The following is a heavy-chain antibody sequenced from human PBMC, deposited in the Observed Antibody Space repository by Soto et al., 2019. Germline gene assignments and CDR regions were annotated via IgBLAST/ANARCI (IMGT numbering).Heavy chain of an antibody. CDR2: ISGSGDRT. D-gene: IGHD2-21*01. CDR1: GFTFGNYA. J-gene: IGHJ4*02. Sequence: EVQLLVSGGRLVQPGGSLKLSCEASGFTFGNYAMTWVRQAPGKGLEWVSTISGSGDRTYYADSVTGRFTISRDNSKNTLYLQMHSLGVEDTAVYFCAKDTVAIRSFYFDSWAQGTLVTVSS. V-gene: IGHV3-23*01. CDR3: AKDTVAIRSFYFDS.